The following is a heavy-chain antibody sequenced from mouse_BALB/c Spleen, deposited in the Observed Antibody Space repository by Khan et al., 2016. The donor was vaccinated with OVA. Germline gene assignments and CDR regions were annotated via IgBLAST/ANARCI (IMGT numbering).Heavy chain of an antibody. CDR2: INPHIGET. CDR3: ARIYGSDFDY. D-gene: IGHD1-1*01. CDR1: GYSFTGYF. Sequence: EVQLQESGPELVKPGASVKISCKASGYSFTGYFIHWVMQNHGKSLEWIGRINPHIGETFYNQKFRGKATLTVDESSSTAHMELRSLASEDSAVYICARIYGSDFDYWGQGTTLTVSS. J-gene: IGHJ2*01. V-gene: IGHV1-20*02.